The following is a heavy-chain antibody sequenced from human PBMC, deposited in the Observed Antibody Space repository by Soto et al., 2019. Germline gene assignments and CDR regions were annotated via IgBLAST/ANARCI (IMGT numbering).Heavy chain of an antibody. Sequence: SETLSLTCAVYGSFNNYYWTWIRQPPGKGLEWIGEINHSGSTNYNPSLKSRITISVDTSKKQFSLTLTAVTAADTAVYYWARGPETHYFDRSGFHSENDYWGQGTLVTVSS. V-gene: IGHV4-34*01. J-gene: IGHJ4*02. CDR1: GSFNNYY. CDR2: INHSGST. D-gene: IGHD3-22*01. CDR3: ARGPETHYFDRSGFHSENDY.